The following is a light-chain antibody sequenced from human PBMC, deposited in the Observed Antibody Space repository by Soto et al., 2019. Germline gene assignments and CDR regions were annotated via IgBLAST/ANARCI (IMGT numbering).Light chain of an antibody. J-gene: IGKJ2*01. CDR2: DAS. CDR1: QTVATY. V-gene: IGKV3-15*01. Sequence: EIVVTQSPATLSVSPGERVTLSCRASQTVATYIAWYQQKPGQAPRLLIYDASTRATDVPARFSGSGSGTEFTLTITGLQSDDLAVYYCQHYHRWPPFSFGPGTKLEIK. CDR3: QHYHRWPPFS.